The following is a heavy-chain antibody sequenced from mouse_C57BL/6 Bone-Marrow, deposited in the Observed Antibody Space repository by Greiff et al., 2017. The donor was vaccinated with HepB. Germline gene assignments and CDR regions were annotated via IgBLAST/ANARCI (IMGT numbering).Heavy chain of an antibody. J-gene: IGHJ2*01. CDR2: ISSGGSYT. CDR1: GFTFSSYG. Sequence: EVHLVESGGDLVKPGGSLKLSCAASGFTFSSYGMSWVRQTPDKRLEWVATISSGGSYTYYPDSVKGRFTISRDNAKNTLYLQMSSLKSEDTAMYYCARGDYGTLDYWGQGTTLTVSS. D-gene: IGHD1-1*01. V-gene: IGHV5-6*01. CDR3: ARGDYGTLDY.